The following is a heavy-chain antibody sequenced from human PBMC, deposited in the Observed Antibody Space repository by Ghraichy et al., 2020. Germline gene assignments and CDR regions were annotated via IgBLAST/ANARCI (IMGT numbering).Heavy chain of an antibody. CDR1: GFTFGEYA. V-gene: IGHV3-49*04. Sequence: GESLRLSCAASGFTFGEYAMSWVRQAPGKGLEWVGFMRSRSYGRSTEYVASVKGRFTILADDSTSSVFLQMNSLKTVDTGLYYCTRGPIGEDYYDSSGYPMFWGQGTLVTVSS. CDR2: MRSRSYGRST. J-gene: IGHJ4*02. D-gene: IGHD3-22*01. CDR3: TRGPIGEDYYDSSGYPMF.